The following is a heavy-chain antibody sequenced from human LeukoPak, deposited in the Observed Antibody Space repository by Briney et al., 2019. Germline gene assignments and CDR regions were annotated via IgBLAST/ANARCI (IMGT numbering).Heavy chain of an antibody. V-gene: IGHV3-7*04. CDR1: GFTFSRHW. CDR3: ARAGGDYAACFDN. J-gene: IGHJ4*02. D-gene: IGHD4-17*01. Sequence: GGSLRLSCAASGFTFSRHWMSWVRQAPGKGLEWVANIKQDGSERYYVDAVKGRYTISRDNAKNSLYLQMNSLRVEDTAVYYCARAGGDYAACFDNSGQGTLVTVSS. CDR2: IKQDGSER.